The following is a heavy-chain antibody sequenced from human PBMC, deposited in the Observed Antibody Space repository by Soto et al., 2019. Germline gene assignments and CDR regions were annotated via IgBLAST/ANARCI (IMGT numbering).Heavy chain of an antibody. CDR1: GFSITNYA. CDR2: IRGSGGST. CDR3: AKARDYLNHSRWLDP. Sequence: EVQLLESGGDLVQPGGSLRLSCAASGFSITNYAMTWVRQAPGKGLEWVAGIRGSGGSTYYADSVKGRFIISKDNSKNTRYRQRTGLRAEDTALYYCAKARDYLNHSRWLDPWGQGTLVTVSS. V-gene: IGHV3-23*01. D-gene: IGHD4-17*01. J-gene: IGHJ5*02.